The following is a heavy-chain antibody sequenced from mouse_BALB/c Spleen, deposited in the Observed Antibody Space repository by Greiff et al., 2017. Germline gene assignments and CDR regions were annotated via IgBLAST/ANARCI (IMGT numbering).Heavy chain of an antibody. V-gene: IGHV1-54*01. J-gene: IGHJ2*01. CDR3: ARNYGYHFDY. CDR1: GYAFTNYL. Sequence: QVQLQQSGAELVRPGTSVKVSCKASGYAFTNYLIEWVKQRPGQGLEWIGVINPGSGGTNYNEKFKGKATLTADKSSSTAYMQLSSLTSDDSAVYFCARNYGYHFDYWGQGTTLTVSS. D-gene: IGHD2-2*01. CDR2: INPGSGGT.